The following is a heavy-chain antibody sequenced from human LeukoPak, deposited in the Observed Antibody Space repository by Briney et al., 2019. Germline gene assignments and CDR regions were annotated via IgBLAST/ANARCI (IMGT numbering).Heavy chain of an antibody. Sequence: HPGGSLGLSCAASGFTFSSYWMHWVRQAPGKGPVWVARIRNDGSSTDYADSVKGRFTISRDNAKNTLYLQMNSLRAEDTAVYYCAREQGYYSVPGYWGQGTLVTVSS. CDR1: GFTFSSYW. V-gene: IGHV3-74*01. CDR2: IRNDGSST. D-gene: IGHD3-22*01. J-gene: IGHJ4*02. CDR3: AREQGYYSVPGY.